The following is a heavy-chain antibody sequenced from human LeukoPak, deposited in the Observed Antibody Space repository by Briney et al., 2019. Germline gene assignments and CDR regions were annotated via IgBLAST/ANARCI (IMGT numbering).Heavy chain of an antibody. CDR3: ASRSYCSGGSCKSFYYYYMDV. J-gene: IGHJ6*03. CDR1: GGTFSSYA. CDR2: IIPIFGTA. V-gene: IGHV1-69*06. Sequence: SVKASCKASGGTFSSYAISWVRQAPGQGLEWMGGIIPIFGTANYAQKFQGRVTITADKSTSTAYMELSSLRSEDTAVYYCASRSYCSGGSCKSFYYYYMDVWGKGTTVTVSS. D-gene: IGHD2-15*01.